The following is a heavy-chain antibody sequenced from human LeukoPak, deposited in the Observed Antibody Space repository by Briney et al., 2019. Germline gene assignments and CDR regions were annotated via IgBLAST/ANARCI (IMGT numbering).Heavy chain of an antibody. CDR1: GFTFSSYS. CDR3: ARKDSSGWYVWDY. CDR2: ISSSSSSI. J-gene: IGHJ4*02. V-gene: IGHV3-21*04. Sequence: GGSLRLSCAASGFTFSSYSMNWVRQAPGKGLEWVSCISSSSSSIYYGDSVKGRFTISRHNSKNTLYLQMNSLRAEDTTVYYCARKDSSGWYVWDYWGQGTLVTVSS. D-gene: IGHD6-19*01.